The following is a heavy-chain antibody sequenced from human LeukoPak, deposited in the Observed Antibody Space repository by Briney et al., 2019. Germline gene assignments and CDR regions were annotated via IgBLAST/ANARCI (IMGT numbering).Heavy chain of an antibody. CDR3: AKDRDLAAAAYYFDY. Sequence: GGSLRLSCAVSGFTFSSYAIHWVRQAPGRGLEWVAVISYNGNDKYHADSVKGRFTISRDNSKNTLYLQMNSLRAEDTAVYYCAKDRDLAAAAYYFDYWGQGTLVTVSS. J-gene: IGHJ4*02. CDR1: GFTFSSYA. D-gene: IGHD6-13*01. CDR2: ISYNGNDK. V-gene: IGHV3-30-3*01.